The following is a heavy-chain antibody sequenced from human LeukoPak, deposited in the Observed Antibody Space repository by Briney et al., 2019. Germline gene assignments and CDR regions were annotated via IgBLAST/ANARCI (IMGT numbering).Heavy chain of an antibody. CDR3: AKGRRASIYYFDD. J-gene: IGHJ4*02. CDR2: IYSSGST. CDR1: GGSISNYY. D-gene: IGHD2-21*01. Sequence: SETLSLTCAVSGGSISNYYWSWIRQPPGKGLEWIGYIYSSGSTNYNPSLKSRVSISIDTSNNQFSLSLTSVTAADTAVYYCAKGRRASIYYFDDWGQGTLVIVSS. V-gene: IGHV4-59*01.